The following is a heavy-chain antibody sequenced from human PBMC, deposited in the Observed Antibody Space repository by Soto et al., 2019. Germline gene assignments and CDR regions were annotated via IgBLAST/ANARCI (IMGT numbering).Heavy chain of an antibody. CDR1: GGSVNWYC. CDR3: ATRITVFGLLIPPFDP. D-gene: IGHD3-3*01. J-gene: IGHJ5*02. Sequence: PSETRSRTWAVYGGSVNWYCWSGIRQPPGKGLEWIGEINRTGGTHYNPSLKSRVTMSVDTSKNQFSLRLSSVTAADTAIYYCATRITVFGLLIPPFDPWGQGTQVTVSS. V-gene: IGHV4-34*01. CDR2: INRTGGT.